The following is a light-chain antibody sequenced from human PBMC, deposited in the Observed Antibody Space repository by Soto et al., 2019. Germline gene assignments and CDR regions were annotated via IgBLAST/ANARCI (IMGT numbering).Light chain of an antibody. Sequence: DIQVTQSPPSVSASVGDRVTITCRASQDIGFWLAWYQQRPGTAPKLLISSASTLPVGVPARFSGSGSGTDFTLAISSLQPEDSATYFCQQSARFPLAFGGGTKLEIK. V-gene: IGKV1-12*01. CDR1: QDIGFW. J-gene: IGKJ4*01. CDR3: QQSARFPLA. CDR2: SAS.